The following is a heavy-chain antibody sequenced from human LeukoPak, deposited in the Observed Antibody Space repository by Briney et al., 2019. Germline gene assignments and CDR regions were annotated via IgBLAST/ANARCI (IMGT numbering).Heavy chain of an antibody. V-gene: IGHV3-11*01. Sequence: GGSLRLSCAASGFTFSDYYMSWIRQVPGKGLEWVSYISSSGSTIYYADSVKGRFTISRDNAKNSLYLQMNSLRSEDTAVYYCLVLRYFDWLLWGQGTLVTVSS. D-gene: IGHD3-9*01. J-gene: IGHJ4*02. CDR1: GFTFSDYY. CDR3: LVLRYFDWLL. CDR2: ISSSGSTI.